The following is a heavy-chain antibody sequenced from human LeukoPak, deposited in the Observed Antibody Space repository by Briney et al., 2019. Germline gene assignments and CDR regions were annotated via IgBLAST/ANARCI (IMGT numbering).Heavy chain of an antibody. V-gene: IGHV3-30*02. CDR2: IRYDGSNK. Sequence: PGGSLRLSCAASGFTFSSYGIHWVRQAPGKGLEWVAFIRYDGSNKYYADSVKGRFTISRDNSKNTLYLQMNSLRTEDTAVYYCAKDPSVTCMVRGVSWFDPWGQGTLVTVSS. CDR3: AKDPSVTCMVRGVSWFDP. D-gene: IGHD3-10*01. CDR1: GFTFSSYG. J-gene: IGHJ5*02.